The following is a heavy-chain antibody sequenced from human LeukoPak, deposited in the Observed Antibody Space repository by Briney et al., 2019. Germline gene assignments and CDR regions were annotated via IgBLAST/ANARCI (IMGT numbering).Heavy chain of an antibody. CDR3: ARRSGSYSS. CDR2: IYYSGST. J-gene: IGHJ5*02. V-gene: IGHV4-59*01. CDR1: GGSISSYY. D-gene: IGHD1-26*01. Sequence: PSETLSLTCTVSGGSISSYYWSWTRQPPGKGLGWIGYIYYSGSTNYNPSLKSRVTISVDTSKNQFSLKLSSVTAADTAVYYCARRSGSYSSWGQGTLVTVSS.